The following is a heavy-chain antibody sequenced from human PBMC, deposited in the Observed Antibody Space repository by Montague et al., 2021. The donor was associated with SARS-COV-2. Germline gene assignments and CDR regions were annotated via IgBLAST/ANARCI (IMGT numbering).Heavy chain of an antibody. CDR2: IYYSGXT. D-gene: IGHD2-2*01. CDR3: ARFTRYCSSTSCYEFDY. Sequence: SETLSLTCTVSGGSISSSSYYWGWIRQPPGKGLEWIGSIYYSGXTXYXXXXKXRVTISVDTSKNQFSLKLSSVTAADTAVYYCARFTRYCSSTSCYEFDYWGQGTLVTVSS. V-gene: IGHV4-39*01. J-gene: IGHJ4*02. CDR1: GGSISSSSYY.